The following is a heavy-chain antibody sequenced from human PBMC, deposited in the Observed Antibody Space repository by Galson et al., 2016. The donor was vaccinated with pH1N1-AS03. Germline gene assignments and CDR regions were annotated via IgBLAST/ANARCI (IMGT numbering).Heavy chain of an antibody. Sequence: LSLTCTVSGGSMDSHYWSWIRQSPGKGLEWIACIHSGGTPNYNPSLKSRLIVSLDTSKNQLSLKLSSVTAADTALYYCARDPPLEIGWYFDLWGRGTLVTVSS. CDR1: GGSMDSHY. J-gene: IGHJ2*01. CDR2: IHSGGTP. V-gene: IGHV4-59*11. CDR3: ARDPPLEIGWYFDL. D-gene: IGHD3-3*01.